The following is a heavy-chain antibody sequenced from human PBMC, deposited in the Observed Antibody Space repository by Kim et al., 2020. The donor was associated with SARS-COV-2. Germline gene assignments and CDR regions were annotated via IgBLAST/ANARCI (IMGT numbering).Heavy chain of an antibody. V-gene: IGHV1-69*13. CDR3: ARVFTELNILDLSTGTYYGMDL. CDR2: IIPIFGTA. CDR1: GGTFSSYA. J-gene: IGHJ6*01. Sequence: SVKVSCKASGGTFSSYAISWVRQAPGQGLEWMGGIIPIFGTANDAQKFQGRVTITADESTSTAYMELSSLRSEDTAVYYCARVFTELNILDLSTGTYYGMDLWGQGPAVTVPS. D-gene: IGHD1-1*01.